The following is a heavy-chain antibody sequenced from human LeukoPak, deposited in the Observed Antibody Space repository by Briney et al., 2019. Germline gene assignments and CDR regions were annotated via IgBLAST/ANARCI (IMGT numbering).Heavy chain of an antibody. Sequence: PSETLSLTCIVSGGSISYTNYYWTWLRQHPGEGMEWIGYIHSNGDTFYNPSLRSRLTMSLDTSKNQFSLNLSSLTAADTAIYYCARGYYHGGNYCRGTDHWGQGILVTVSS. CDR3: ARGYYHGGNYCRGTDH. V-gene: IGHV4-31*03. CDR1: GGSISYTNYY. J-gene: IGHJ4*02. CDR2: IHSNGDT. D-gene: IGHD3-10*01.